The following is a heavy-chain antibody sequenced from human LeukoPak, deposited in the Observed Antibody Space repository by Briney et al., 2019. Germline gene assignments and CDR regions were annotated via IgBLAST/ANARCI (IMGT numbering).Heavy chain of an antibody. CDR3: ARDGPSSGTYSSSWYFDL. CDR1: GGSISSGRYY. V-gene: IGHV4-61*02. Sequence: PSQTLSLTCTVSGGSISSGRYYWSWLRQPAGKGLEWIGRIYSTRSTNYNPSLKSRVTISVDTSENQFSLKLSSVTAADTALYYCARDGPSSGTYSSSWYFDLWGRGTLVTVSS. D-gene: IGHD1-26*01. J-gene: IGHJ2*01. CDR2: IYSTRST.